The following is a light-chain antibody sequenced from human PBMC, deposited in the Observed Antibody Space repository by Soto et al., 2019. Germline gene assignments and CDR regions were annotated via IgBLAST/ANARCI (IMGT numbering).Light chain of an antibody. CDR3: SSYTSSSSYV. J-gene: IGLJ1*01. CDR1: SSDVGGYNC. CDR2: DVT. V-gene: IGLV2-14*01. Sequence: QSALTQPASVSGSPGQSITLLCTGTSSDVGGYNCVSWYQQHPGKAPKLMIHDVTHRPSGVSNRFSGSKSGNTASLTISGLQAEDEADYYCSSYTSSSSYVFGTGTKLTVL.